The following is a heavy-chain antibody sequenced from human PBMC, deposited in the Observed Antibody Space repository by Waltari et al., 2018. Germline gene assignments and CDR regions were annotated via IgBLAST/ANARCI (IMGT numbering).Heavy chain of an antibody. J-gene: IGHJ5*02. CDR1: GYTFTGYY. Sequence: QVQLVQSGAEVKKPGASVKVSCKASGYTFTGYYMHWVRQAPGQGRVLSEWINPTSTGTNQVQGFHGRVTMTSDTSISTAYTWMSRLRSDDTAVYYCARETGTRSTRDFDPLCQGTLVTVSS. D-gene: IGHD1-7*01. CDR2: INPTSTGT. V-gene: IGHV1-2*02. CDR3: ARETGTRSTRDFDP.